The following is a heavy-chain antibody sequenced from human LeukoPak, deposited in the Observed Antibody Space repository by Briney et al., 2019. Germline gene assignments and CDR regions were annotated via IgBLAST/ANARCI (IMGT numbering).Heavy chain of an antibody. CDR1: GGSISSSSYY. Sequence: SETLSLTCTVSGGSISSSSYYWGWIRQPPGKGLEWIGSIYYSGSTYYNPSLKSRVTISVDTSKNQFSLKLSSVTAADTAVYYCAREFYSGWSIYYYYYYMDVWGKGTTVTVSS. J-gene: IGHJ6*03. CDR2: IYYSGST. CDR3: AREFYSGWSIYYYYYYMDV. V-gene: IGHV4-39*07. D-gene: IGHD6-19*01.